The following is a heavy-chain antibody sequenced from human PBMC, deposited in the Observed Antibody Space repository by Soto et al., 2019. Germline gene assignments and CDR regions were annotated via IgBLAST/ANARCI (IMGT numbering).Heavy chain of an antibody. CDR2: TYYRSKWYN. CDR3: ARDLPSMVRGVIYPFDAFDI. J-gene: IGHJ3*02. V-gene: IGHV6-1*01. D-gene: IGHD3-10*01. Sequence: QSQTLSLTCAISGDSVSSNSAAWNWIRQSPSRGLEWLGRTYYRSKWYNDYAVSVKSRITINPDTSKNQFSLQLNSVTPEDTAVYYCARDLPSMVRGVIYPFDAFDIWGQGTMVTVSS. CDR1: GDSVSSNSAA.